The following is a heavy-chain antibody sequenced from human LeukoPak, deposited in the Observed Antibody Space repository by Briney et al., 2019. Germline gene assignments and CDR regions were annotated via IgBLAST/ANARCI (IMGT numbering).Heavy chain of an antibody. CDR1: GFTFSSYS. CDR3: ARVPYSSAWDS. CDR2: IHSDTNTI. J-gene: IGHJ4*02. V-gene: IGHV3-48*01. Sequence: QPGGSLRLSCVASGFTFSSYSMTWVRQAPGKGLDWVSYIHSDTNTIYYADSVKGRLTISRDNAKNSLYLQMNSLRVADTAVYYCARVPYSSAWDSWGQGTLVTVSS. D-gene: IGHD6-25*01.